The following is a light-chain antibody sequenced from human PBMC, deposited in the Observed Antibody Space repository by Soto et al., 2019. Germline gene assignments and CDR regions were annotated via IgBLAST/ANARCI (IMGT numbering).Light chain of an antibody. CDR1: QTISSW. V-gene: IGKV1-5*03. Sequence: DIQMTQSPSTLSGSVGDRVTITCRASQTISSWLAWYQQKPGKAPKLLIYKASTLKSGVPSRFSGSGSGTEFTLSITPLQPDDFATYYCQQYDSYPWTFGQGTKVDNK. CDR3: QQYDSYPWT. CDR2: KAS. J-gene: IGKJ1*01.